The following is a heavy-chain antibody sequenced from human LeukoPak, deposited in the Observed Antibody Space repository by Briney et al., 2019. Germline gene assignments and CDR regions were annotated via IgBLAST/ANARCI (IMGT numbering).Heavy chain of an antibody. Sequence: GGSLRLSCAASGFTFSSYEMHWVRQAPGMGLEWVSYISITGTTTFYADSGMGRCTMSRDNAKNSLYLQMNSLRVEDTAVYYCASRRIAVAASRAFDYWGQGTPVTVSS. CDR3: ASRRIAVAASRAFDY. J-gene: IGHJ4*02. V-gene: IGHV3-48*03. CDR1: GFTFSSYE. CDR2: ISITGTTT. D-gene: IGHD6-19*01.